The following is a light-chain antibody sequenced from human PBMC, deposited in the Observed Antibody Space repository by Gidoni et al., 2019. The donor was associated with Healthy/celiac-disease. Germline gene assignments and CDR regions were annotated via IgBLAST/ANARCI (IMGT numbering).Light chain of an antibody. V-gene: IGKV3-11*01. Sequence: EIVLTQSPATLSLSPGERATLSCRASQSVSSYLAWYQQKPGQAPRLLIYDASNRATGIPARFSGSGSGTDFTLNISSLEPEDFAVYYCQKRSNWPPWTFGQGTKVEIK. CDR1: QSVSSY. CDR2: DAS. J-gene: IGKJ1*01. CDR3: QKRSNWPPWT.